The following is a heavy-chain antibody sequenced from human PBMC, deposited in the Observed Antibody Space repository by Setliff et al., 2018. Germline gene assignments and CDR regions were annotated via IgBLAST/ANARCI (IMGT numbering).Heavy chain of an antibody. CDR2: INHSGST. V-gene: IGHV4-34*01. CDR3: ARGFDVCGGGACYTDGPYYFDY. D-gene: IGHD2-21*02. Sequence: PSETLSLTCAVSGASFSGHYWSWIRQPPGKGLEWIGEINHSGSTNYNPSLKSRVTISVDTSKNQFSLKLSSVAAADTAVYYCARGFDVCGGGACYTDGPYYFDYWGLGTLVTVSS. J-gene: IGHJ4*02. CDR1: GASFSGHY.